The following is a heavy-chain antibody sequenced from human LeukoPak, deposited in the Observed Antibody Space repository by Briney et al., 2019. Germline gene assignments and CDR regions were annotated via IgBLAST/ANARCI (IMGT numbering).Heavy chain of an antibody. CDR2: ISYDGSNK. CDR1: GFTFSYYA. CDR3: AKDSSGWSGDY. J-gene: IGHJ4*02. D-gene: IGHD6-19*01. V-gene: IGHV3-30-3*01. Sequence: GGSLRLSCAASGFTFSYYALHWVRQAPGKGLEWVAVISYDGSNKYYADSVKGRFTISRDNSKSTLYLQMNSLRAEDTAVYYCAKDSSGWSGDYWGQGTLVTVSS.